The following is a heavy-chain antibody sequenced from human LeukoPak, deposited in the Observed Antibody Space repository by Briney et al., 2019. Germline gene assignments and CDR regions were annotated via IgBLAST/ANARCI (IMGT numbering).Heavy chain of an antibody. CDR1: GFTFSSYG. CDR3: APEPSDDVES. J-gene: IGHJ4*02. V-gene: IGHV3-7*01. Sequence: GGSLRLSCAASGFTFSSYGMHWVRQAPGKGLEWVANIDEDGGEKNYVDSVKGRFTISRDNAKNSWYLQMNSMRTEDTAMYYCAPEPSDDVESWGQGILVTVSS. D-gene: IGHD5-24*01. CDR2: IDEDGGEK.